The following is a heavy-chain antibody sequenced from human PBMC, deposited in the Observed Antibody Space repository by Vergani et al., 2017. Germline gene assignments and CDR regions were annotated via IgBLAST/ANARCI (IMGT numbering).Heavy chain of an antibody. Sequence: QLQLQESGPGLVKPSETLSLTCTVSGGSISSSSYYWSWIRQPPGKGLEWIGYIYYSGSTNYNPSLKSRVTISVDTSKNQFSLKLSSVTAADTAVYYCARLGSPYWGQGTLVTVSS. CDR3: ARLGSPY. D-gene: IGHD3-16*01. CDR2: IYYSGST. CDR1: GGSISSSSYY. V-gene: IGHV4-61*05. J-gene: IGHJ4*02.